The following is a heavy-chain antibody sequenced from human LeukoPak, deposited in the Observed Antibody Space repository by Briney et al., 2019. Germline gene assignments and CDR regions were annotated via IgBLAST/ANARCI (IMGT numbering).Heavy chain of an antibody. CDR1: GFTFSSYG. CDR2: IRYDGSDK. J-gene: IGHJ4*02. D-gene: IGHD3-10*01. Sequence: GGSLRLSCAASGFTFSSYGMHWVRQAPGKGLEWVAFIRYDGSDKYYADSVKGRFTISRDNSQNTLYLQMNILRAEDTAMYYCETVLNHRGVIMPVPDYWGQGTLVTVSS. V-gene: IGHV3-30*02. CDR3: ETVLNHRGVIMPVPDY.